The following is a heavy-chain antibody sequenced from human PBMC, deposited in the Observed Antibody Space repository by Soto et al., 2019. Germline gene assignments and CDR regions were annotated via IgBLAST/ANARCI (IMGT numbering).Heavy chain of an antibody. CDR3: ARAFTSMGLFDY. Sequence: PSETLSLTCTLSGGSISSSYYSWGWIRQPPGTGLEWIGSVYYSGSTYYKPSLKSRVTISVDTSKNQFSLKLNSVTAADTAVYYCARAFTSMGLFDYWGPGTLVTVSS. CDR1: GGSISSSYYS. V-gene: IGHV4-39*07. D-gene: IGHD5-18*01. J-gene: IGHJ4*02. CDR2: VYYSGST.